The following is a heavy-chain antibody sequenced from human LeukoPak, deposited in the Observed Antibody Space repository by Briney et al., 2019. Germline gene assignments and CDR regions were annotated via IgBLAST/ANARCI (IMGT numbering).Heavy chain of an antibody. CDR1: GGSIRSSYYY. CDR3: ARGFNSSRGYYYFDY. V-gene: IGHV4-39*01. D-gene: IGHD3-10*01. CDR2: IYDSGST. Sequence: SETLSLTCTVSGGSIRSSYYYWGWIRQPPGKGLEWIGSIYDSGSTYYNPSLKSRVTISVDTSKNQFSLKLNSVTAADTAVYYCARGFNSSRGYYYFDYWGQGTLVTVSS. J-gene: IGHJ4*02.